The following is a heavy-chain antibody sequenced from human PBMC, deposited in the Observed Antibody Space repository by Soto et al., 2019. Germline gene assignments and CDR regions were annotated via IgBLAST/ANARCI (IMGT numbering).Heavy chain of an antibody. CDR1: GFIFTNFW. CDR2: IDTSGSST. D-gene: IGHD6-13*01. Sequence: GSLKISCEASGFIFTNFWMHWVRQVPGKGLVWVSRIDTSGSSTSYADSVKGRFTISRDNAKNTVSLQMNSLRAEDTGVYYCAKDSWYFDLWSQGSLVTVSS. CDR3: AKDSWYFDL. J-gene: IGHJ4*02. V-gene: IGHV3-74*01.